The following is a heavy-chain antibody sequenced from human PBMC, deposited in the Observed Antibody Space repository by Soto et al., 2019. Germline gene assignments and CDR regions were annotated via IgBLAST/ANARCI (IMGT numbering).Heavy chain of an antibody. J-gene: IGHJ4*02. CDR1: GCTISSYY. CDR3: ARQYSGYDYDY. CDR2: IYYSGST. D-gene: IGHD5-12*01. V-gene: IGHV4-59*08. Sequence: SETLSLTCTVSGCTISSYYWSWIRQPPGKGLEWIGYIYYSGSTNYNPSLKSRVTISVDTSKNQFSLKLSSVTAADTAVYYCARQYSGYDYDYWGQGTLVTVSS.